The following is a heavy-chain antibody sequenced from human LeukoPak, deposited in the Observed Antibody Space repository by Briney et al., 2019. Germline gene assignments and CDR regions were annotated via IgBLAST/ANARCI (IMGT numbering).Heavy chain of an antibody. V-gene: IGHV3-48*01. CDR2: ISSHSSTI. CDR3: AGPGGYIWGTYKGYFDC. D-gene: IGHD3-16*01. CDR1: GFTFSSYS. J-gene: IGHJ4*02. Sequence: PGGSQRLSCAASGFTFSSYSMNWVRQAPGKGLEWVSYISSHSSTIYYADSVKGRFTISRDNAKNSLYLQMNSLRAEDTALYYCAGPGGYIWGTYKGYFDCWGQGTLVTVSS.